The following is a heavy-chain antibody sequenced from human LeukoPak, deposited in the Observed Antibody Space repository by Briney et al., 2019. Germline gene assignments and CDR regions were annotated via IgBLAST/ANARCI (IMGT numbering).Heavy chain of an antibody. CDR2: ISSSSRYI. CDR1: GFTFSSYS. V-gene: IGHV3-21*01. CDR3: ARESPSYGGNVFDY. Sequence: PGGSLRLSCAASGFTFSSYSMNWVRQAPGKGLEWVSSISSSSRYIYYADSVKGRFTISRDNAKNSLYLQMNSLRAEDTAVYYCARESPSYGGNVFDYWGQGTLVTVSS. J-gene: IGHJ4*02. D-gene: IGHD4-23*01.